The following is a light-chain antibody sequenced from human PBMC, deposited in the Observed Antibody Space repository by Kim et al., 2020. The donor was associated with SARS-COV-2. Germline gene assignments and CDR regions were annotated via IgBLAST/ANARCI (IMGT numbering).Light chain of an antibody. CDR1: RSDVGGYHY. V-gene: IGLV2-14*03. J-gene: IGLJ3*02. Sequence: GKSITISCTGTRSDVGGYHYVSWYQQHPGKAAKLMIYDVSNRPSGVSNRFSGSKSGNTASLTISGLQAEDEADYYCSSYTSSSTLVFGGGTKLTVL. CDR2: DVS. CDR3: SSYTSSSTLV.